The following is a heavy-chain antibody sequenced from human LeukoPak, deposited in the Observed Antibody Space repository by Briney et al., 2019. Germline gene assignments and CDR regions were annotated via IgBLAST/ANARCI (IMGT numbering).Heavy chain of an antibody. CDR3: ARDYKYAFDN. V-gene: IGHV3-48*01. J-gene: IGHJ4*02. CDR1: GFTFSDYS. D-gene: IGHD5-24*01. Sequence: GGSLRLSCAASGFTFSDYSMNWVRQAPGKGLEWISYVGIDSGNTNYADSVKGRFTISGDKAKNSLYLQVNSLRVEDTAVYYCARDYKYAFDNWSQGTLVTVSS. CDR2: VGIDSGNT.